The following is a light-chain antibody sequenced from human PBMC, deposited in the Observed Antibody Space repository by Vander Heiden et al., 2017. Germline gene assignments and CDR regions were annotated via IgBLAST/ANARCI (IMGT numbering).Light chain of an antibody. CDR3: QQYHSPWT. CDR2: NAS. V-gene: IGKV1-5*01. Sequence: DIQMTQSPSTLSASVGDRVTVTCRASQSIHYYLAWFQQKPGKAPNLLISNASNLESGVPSRFSGSGSGTEFTLTITRLQPDDLATYFCQQYHSPWTFGQGTKLE. CDR1: QSIHYY. J-gene: IGKJ1*01.